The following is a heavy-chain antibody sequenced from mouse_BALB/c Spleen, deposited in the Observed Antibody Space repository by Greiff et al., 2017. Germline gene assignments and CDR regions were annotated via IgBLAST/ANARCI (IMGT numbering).Heavy chain of an antibody. CDR1: GYSITSDYA. D-gene: IGHD2-14*01. J-gene: IGHJ4*01. CDR3: ARDYRYDVGAMDY. V-gene: IGHV3-2*02. Sequence: EVQRVESGPGLVKPSQSLSLTCTVTGYSITSDYAWNWIRQFPGNKLEWMGYISYSGSTSYNPSLKSRISITRDTSKNQFFLQLNSVTTEDTATYYCARDYRYDVGAMDYWGQGTSVTVSS. CDR2: ISYSGST.